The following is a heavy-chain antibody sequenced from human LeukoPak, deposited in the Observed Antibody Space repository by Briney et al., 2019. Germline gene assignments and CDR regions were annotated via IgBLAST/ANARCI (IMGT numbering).Heavy chain of an antibody. CDR2: ISGGGGST. CDR3: AKDLEYGSSRFYFDY. D-gene: IGHD6-6*01. CDR1: GFTFRSYA. Sequence: GGSLRLSCAASGFTFRSYAMSWVRQAPGKGLEWVSTISGGGGSTYYADSVKGLFTISRDNSKNTVSLQMNSLRAEDTAVYYCAKDLEYGSSRFYFDYWGLGTLVTVSS. V-gene: IGHV3-23*01. J-gene: IGHJ4*02.